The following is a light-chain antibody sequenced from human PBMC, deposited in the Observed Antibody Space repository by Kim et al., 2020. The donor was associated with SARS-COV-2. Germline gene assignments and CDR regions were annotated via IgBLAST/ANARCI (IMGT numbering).Light chain of an antibody. Sequence: DIQMTQSPSSLSASVGDRVTITCRASQSISSYLNWYQQKPGKAPKLLIYAASSLQSGVPSRFSGSGSGTDFTLTISSLQPEDFATYYCQQSYSTPAFGGGTKLEI. CDR3: QQSYSTPA. CDR1: QSISSY. J-gene: IGKJ4*01. CDR2: AAS. V-gene: IGKV1-39*01.